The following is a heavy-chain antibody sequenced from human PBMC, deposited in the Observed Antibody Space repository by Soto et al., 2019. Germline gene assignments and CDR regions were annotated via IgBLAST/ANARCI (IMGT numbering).Heavy chain of an antibody. CDR2: IWYDGSNK. D-gene: IGHD2-2*01. CDR3: ARDQTLGYCSSTSCYYGMDV. Sequence: GGSLRLSCAASGFTFSSYGMHWVRQAPGKGLEWVAVIWYDGSNKYYADSVKGRFTISRDNSKNTLYLQMNSLRAEDTAVYYCARDQTLGYCSSTSCYYGMDVWGQGTTVTVSS. J-gene: IGHJ6*02. V-gene: IGHV3-33*01. CDR1: GFTFSSYG.